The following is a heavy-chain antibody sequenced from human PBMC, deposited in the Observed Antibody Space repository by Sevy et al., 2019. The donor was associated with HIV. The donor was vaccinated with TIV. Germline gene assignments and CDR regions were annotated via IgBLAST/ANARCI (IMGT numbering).Heavy chain of an antibody. CDR2: IKEDGSQK. D-gene: IGHD1-26*01. CDR1: GFTFSDYW. J-gene: IGHJ3*01. CDR3: ARKVGDM. V-gene: IGHV3-7*01. Sequence: GGSLRLSCAASGFTFSDYWMSWVRQAPGKGLEWVANIKEDGSQKYFVDSVKGRFTISRDNAKNSLYLQMDNLRAEDTAVDYWARKVGDMRGQGTMVTVSS.